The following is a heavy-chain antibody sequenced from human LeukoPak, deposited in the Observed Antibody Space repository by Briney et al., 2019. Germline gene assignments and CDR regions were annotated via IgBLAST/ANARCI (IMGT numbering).Heavy chain of an antibody. V-gene: IGHV4-59*01. D-gene: IGHD4-17*01. J-gene: IGHJ4*02. Sequence: PSETLSLTCTVSGGSISSYYWSWIRQPPGKGLEWIGYIYYSGSTNYNPSLKSRVTISVDTSKNQFSLKLSSVTAADTAVYYCAGLDYGDYSPDYWGQGTLVTVSS. CDR3: AGLDYGDYSPDY. CDR1: GGSISSYY. CDR2: IYYSGST.